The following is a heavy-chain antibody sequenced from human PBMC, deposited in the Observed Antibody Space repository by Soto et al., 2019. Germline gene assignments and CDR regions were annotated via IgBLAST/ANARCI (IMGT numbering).Heavy chain of an antibody. CDR1: GGSISSNIYY. D-gene: IGHD6-6*01. V-gene: IGHV4-39*01. CDR2: IHYSGST. Sequence: SETLSLTCTVSGGSISSNIYYWGWIRQPPGKGLEWIGNIHYSGSTYYDSSLQSRVTISIDTSKNQFSLKLSSVTAADTAVYYCARHSQAARWKLELFAPRAQGTLVTVSS. J-gene: IGHJ5*02. CDR3: ARHSQAARWKLELFAP.